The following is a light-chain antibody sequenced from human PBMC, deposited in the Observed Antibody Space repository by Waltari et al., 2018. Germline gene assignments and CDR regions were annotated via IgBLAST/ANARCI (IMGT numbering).Light chain of an antibody. Sequence: SYVLTQPPSVSVAPGQTARITCGGNNIGTKSVHWYQQKPGQAPVLVVYDDSDRPSGIPEGFSGSNSGNTATLTITRVEAGDEADYYCQVWDTSSVVFGGGTKLTVL. J-gene: IGLJ2*01. CDR1: NIGTKS. V-gene: IGLV3-21*02. CDR3: QVWDTSSVV. CDR2: DDS.